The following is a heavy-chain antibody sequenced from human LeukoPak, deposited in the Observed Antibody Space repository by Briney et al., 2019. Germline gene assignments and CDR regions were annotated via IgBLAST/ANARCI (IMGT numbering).Heavy chain of an antibody. Sequence: GGSLRLSCAVSGITLSNYGMSWVRQAPGKGLEWVAGISDSGGNTKYADSVQGRFTISRDNPKNPLYLQMYSLRAEDTALYFCAKRGVVIRVILVGFHKEAYYFESWGQGALVTVSS. CDR2: ISDSGGNT. J-gene: IGHJ4*02. D-gene: IGHD3/OR15-3a*01. CDR1: GITLSNYG. V-gene: IGHV3-23*01. CDR3: AKRGVVIRVILVGFHKEAYYFES.